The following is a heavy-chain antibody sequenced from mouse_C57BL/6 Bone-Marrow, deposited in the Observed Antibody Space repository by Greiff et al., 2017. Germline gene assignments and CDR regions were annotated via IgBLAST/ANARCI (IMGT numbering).Heavy chain of an antibody. CDR2: IHPNSGST. Sequence: QVQLQQPGAELVKPGASVKLSCKASGYTFTSYWMHWVKQRPGQGLEWIGMIHPNSGSTNYNEKFKSKATLTVDKSSSTAYMQLSSLTSEDSAVYYCARRHDGSTNWYFDVWGTGTTVTVSS. J-gene: IGHJ1*03. D-gene: IGHD1-1*01. CDR3: ARRHDGSTNWYFDV. V-gene: IGHV1-64*01. CDR1: GYTFTSYW.